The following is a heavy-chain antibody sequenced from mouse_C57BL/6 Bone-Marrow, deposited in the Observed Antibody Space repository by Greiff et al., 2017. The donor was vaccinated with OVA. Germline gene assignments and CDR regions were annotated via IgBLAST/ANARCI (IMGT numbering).Heavy chain of an antibody. D-gene: IGHD1-1*01. CDR3: ARGDYYGTWYFDV. CDR1: GYAFSSSW. J-gene: IGHJ1*03. V-gene: IGHV1-82*01. Sequence: QVQLQQSGPELVKPGASVKISCKASGYAFSSSWMNWVKQRPGKGLEWIGRIYPGDGDTNYNGKFKGKATLTADKSSSTAYMQLSSLTSEDSAVYFCARGDYYGTWYFDVWGTGTTVSVSS. CDR2: IYPGDGDT.